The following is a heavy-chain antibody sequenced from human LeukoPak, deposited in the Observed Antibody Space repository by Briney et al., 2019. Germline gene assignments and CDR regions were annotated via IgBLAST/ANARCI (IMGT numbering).Heavy chain of an antibody. Sequence: SGTLSLTCAVSGGSISSSNWWSWVRQPPGKGLEWIGRIYTSGSTNYNPSLKSRVTMSVDTSKNQFSLKLSSVTAADTAVYYCARDLSSYSSNHYWGQGTLVTVSS. D-gene: IGHD6-13*01. CDR1: GGSISSSNW. CDR3: ARDLSSYSSNHY. V-gene: IGHV4-4*02. J-gene: IGHJ4*02. CDR2: IYTSGST.